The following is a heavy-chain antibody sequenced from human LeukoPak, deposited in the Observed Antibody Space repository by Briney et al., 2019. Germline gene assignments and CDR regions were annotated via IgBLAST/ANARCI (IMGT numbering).Heavy chain of an antibody. V-gene: IGHV3-23*01. Sequence: GSLRLSCAASGFTFSSYAMSWVRQAPGKGLEWVSAISGSGGSTYYADSVKGRFTISRDNSKNTLYLQMNSLRAEDTAVYYCAKDTRQQLYYYDSSGYYLLNWFDPWGQGTLVTVSS. CDR1: GFTFSSYA. J-gene: IGHJ5*02. CDR3: AKDTRQQLYYYDSSGYYLLNWFDP. D-gene: IGHD3-22*01. CDR2: ISGSGGST.